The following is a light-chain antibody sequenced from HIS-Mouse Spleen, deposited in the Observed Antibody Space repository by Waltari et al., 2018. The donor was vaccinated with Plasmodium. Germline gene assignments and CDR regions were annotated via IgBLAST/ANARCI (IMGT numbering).Light chain of an antibody. CDR1: SRDVGGYTY. CDR2: DVS. Sequence: QSALTQPRSVSGSPGQSSPISCTGTSRDVGGYTYVSWYQQHPGKAPKLMIYDVSKRPSGVPDRFSGSKSGNTASLTISGLQAEDEADYYCCSYAGSYTYVFGTGTKVTVL. V-gene: IGLV2-11*01. J-gene: IGLJ1*01. CDR3: CSYAGSYTYV.